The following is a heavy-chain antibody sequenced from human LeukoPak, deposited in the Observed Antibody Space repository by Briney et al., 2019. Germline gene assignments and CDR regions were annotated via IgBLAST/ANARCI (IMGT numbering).Heavy chain of an antibody. D-gene: IGHD6-13*01. CDR3: AKGGSRHADY. J-gene: IGHJ4*02. CDR2: IKGDGIST. Sequence: GGSLRLSCAASGFDFSSNWMHWVRHAPGQGLVWVSRIKGDGISTNYADSVKGRFTISRDNAKNTLYLQMNGLRAEDTAVYFCAKGGSRHADYWGQGTLVTVSS. V-gene: IGHV3-74*01. CDR1: GFDFSSNW.